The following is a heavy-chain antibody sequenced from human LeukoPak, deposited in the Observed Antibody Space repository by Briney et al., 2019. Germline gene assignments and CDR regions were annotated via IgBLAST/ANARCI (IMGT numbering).Heavy chain of an antibody. Sequence: GRSLRLSRAASGFTSADYGMSWVRQAPGKGLEWGANIKQDGSEKFYVDSVKGRFTISRDNAKISLYLQMNSLRVEDTAVYYCAKVAKYYYGSETYYFFDYWGQGTLVTASS. V-gene: IGHV3-7*01. CDR2: IKQDGSEK. D-gene: IGHD3-10*01. CDR1: GFTSADYG. CDR3: AKVAKYYYGSETYYFFDY. J-gene: IGHJ4*02.